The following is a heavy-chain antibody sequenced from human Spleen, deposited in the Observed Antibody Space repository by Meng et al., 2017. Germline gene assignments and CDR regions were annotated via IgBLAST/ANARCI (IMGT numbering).Heavy chain of an antibody. D-gene: IGHD6-19*01. J-gene: IGHJ4*02. V-gene: IGHV1-69*05. CDR3: ARCLAGCDY. CDR2: INAVFGTT. Sequence: SVKVSCKALGGIFSNYVIGWVRQAPGQGLEWMGGINAVFGTTNYAQKFQGRLSMTSDTSISTAYMQLSGLISEDTAMYYCARCLAGCDYWGQGTLVTVSS. CDR1: GGIFSNYV.